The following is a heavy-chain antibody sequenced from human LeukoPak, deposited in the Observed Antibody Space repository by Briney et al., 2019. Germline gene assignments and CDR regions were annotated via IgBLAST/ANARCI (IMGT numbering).Heavy chain of an antibody. V-gene: IGHV4-31*03. CDR3: ASADYDMAFDI. CDR2: IYYSGST. Sequence: TQTLSLTCTVSGGSISSGGYYWSWIRQHPGKGLEWIGYIYYSGSTDYNPSLKSRFTMSVDTSKNQFSLKLSSVTAADTAVYYCASADYDMAFDIWGQGTMVTVSS. J-gene: IGHJ3*02. CDR1: GGSISSGGYY. D-gene: IGHD3-9*01.